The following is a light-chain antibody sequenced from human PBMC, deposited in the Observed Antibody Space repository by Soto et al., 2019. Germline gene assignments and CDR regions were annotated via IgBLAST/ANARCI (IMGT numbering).Light chain of an antibody. CDR3: SSYTSSSTPHV. Sequence: QSVLTQSASVSGSPGQSITISCTGTSSDVGAYNYVSWYQQHPGKAPKVMIHDVSNRPSGVSSRFSGSKSGNTASLTISGLQAEDEADYYCSSYTSSSTPHVFGPGTKLTVL. CDR2: DVS. V-gene: IGLV2-14*01. J-gene: IGLJ1*01. CDR1: SSDVGAYNY.